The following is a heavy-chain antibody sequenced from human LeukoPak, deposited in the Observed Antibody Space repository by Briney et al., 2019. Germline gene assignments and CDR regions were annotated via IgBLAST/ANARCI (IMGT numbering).Heavy chain of an antibody. J-gene: IGHJ4*02. CDR2: IYYSGSS. D-gene: IGHD5-24*01. CDR3: ARHRSGWLQSSFDY. CDR1: GGSISSSSSY. Sequence: SETLSLTCSVSGGSISSSSSYWGWLRQPPGKGLEWIGSIYYSGSSFDNPALKSRVTISVDTSKNQFFLKLSSVTAADTAVYYCARHRSGWLQSSFDYWGQGTLVTVSS. V-gene: IGHV4-39*01.